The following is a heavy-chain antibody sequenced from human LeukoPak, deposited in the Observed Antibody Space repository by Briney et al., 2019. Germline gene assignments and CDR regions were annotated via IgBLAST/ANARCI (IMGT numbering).Heavy chain of an antibody. CDR1: GYTFTGYY. Sequence: ASVKVSCKASGYTFTGYYMHWVRQAPGQGLEWMGWINPSGGSTSYAQKFQGRVTMTRDTSTSTVYVELSSLRSEDTAVYYCASHYSSGYYGNAFDIWGQGTMVTVSS. J-gene: IGHJ3*02. V-gene: IGHV1-46*01. D-gene: IGHD3-22*01. CDR2: INPSGGST. CDR3: ASHYSSGYYGNAFDI.